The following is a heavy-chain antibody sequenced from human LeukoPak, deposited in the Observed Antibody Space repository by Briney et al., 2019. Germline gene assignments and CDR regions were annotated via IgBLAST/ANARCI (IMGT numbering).Heavy chain of an antibody. J-gene: IGHJ3*02. D-gene: IGHD3-10*01. Sequence: GASVKVSCKASGYTFTGYYMHWVRQAPGQGLEWMGWINPNSGGTNYAQKFQGRVTMTRDTSISTAYMELSRLRFDDTAVYYCAVMVQGRKDAFDIWGQGTMVTVSS. CDR1: GYTFTGYY. CDR2: INPNSGGT. V-gene: IGHV1-2*02. CDR3: AVMVQGRKDAFDI.